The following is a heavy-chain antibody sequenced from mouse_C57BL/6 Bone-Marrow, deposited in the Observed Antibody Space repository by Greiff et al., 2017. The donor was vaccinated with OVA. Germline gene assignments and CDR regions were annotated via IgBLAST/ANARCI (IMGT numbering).Heavy chain of an antibody. D-gene: IGHD1-1*01. Sequence: EVKLMESGPGLVKPSQSLSLTCSVTGYSITSGYYWNWIRQFPGNKLEWMGYISYDGSNNYNPSLKNRISITRDTSKNQFFLKLNSVTTEDTATYYCASSPIYYYGSSYSWFAYWGQGTLVTVSA. J-gene: IGHJ3*01. CDR3: ASSPIYYYGSSYSWFAY. CDR1: GYSITSGYY. V-gene: IGHV3-6*01. CDR2: ISYDGSN.